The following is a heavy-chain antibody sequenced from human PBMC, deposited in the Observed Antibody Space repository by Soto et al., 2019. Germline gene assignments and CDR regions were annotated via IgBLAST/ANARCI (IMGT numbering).Heavy chain of an antibody. CDR2: FVPMFASA. CDR1: GTTFDSFT. CDR3: AREDDTTGHYSWFDP. Sequence: SVKVSCKPSGTTFDSFTFAWVRQAPGQGLEWLGGFVPMFASATIAQRFQGRVRITADASTGTGYMELSDLRSDDSAIYYCAREDDTTGHYSWFDPWGPGTLVTSPQ. J-gene: IGHJ5*02. V-gene: IGHV1-69*13. D-gene: IGHD3-9*01.